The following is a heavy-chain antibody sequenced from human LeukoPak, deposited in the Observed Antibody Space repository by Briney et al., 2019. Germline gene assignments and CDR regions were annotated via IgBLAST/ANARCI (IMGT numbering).Heavy chain of an antibody. D-gene: IGHD3-10*01. Sequence: SGRSLRLSCAASGFTFSSYSMKWVRQAPGECLEWHLSISSSTYIHYAASVRGRFTISRDNAKNSLYLQMNSLSAEDTAGYHCARVLYGSGSYYNPVSDYWGQGTLVTVYS. CDR1: GFTFSSYS. CDR2: ISSSTYI. J-gene: IGHJ4*02. CDR3: ARVLYGSGSYYNPVSDY. V-gene: IGHV3-21*01.